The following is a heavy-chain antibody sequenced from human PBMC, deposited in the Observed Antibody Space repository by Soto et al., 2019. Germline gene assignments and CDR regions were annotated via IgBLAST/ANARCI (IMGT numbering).Heavy chain of an antibody. CDR2: ISGSGGSP. J-gene: IGHJ6*02. V-gene: IGHV3-23*01. Sequence: GGSLRLSCAASGFTFSSYAMSWVRQAPGKGLEWVSAISGSGGSPYYADSVKGRFTISRDNSKNTLYLQMNSLRAEDTAVYYCAKDGYCSGGSCRYGMDVWGQGTTVTVSS. D-gene: IGHD2-15*01. CDR1: GFTFSSYA. CDR3: AKDGYCSGGSCRYGMDV.